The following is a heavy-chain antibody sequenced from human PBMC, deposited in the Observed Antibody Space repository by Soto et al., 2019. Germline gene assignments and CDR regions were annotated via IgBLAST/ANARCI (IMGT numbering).Heavy chain of an antibody. J-gene: IGHJ5*02. CDR3: ARETSVRGVIITSSPWFDP. Sequence: GASVKVSCKASGGTFSSYGINWVRQAPGQGLEWMGGIIPMFGRTNYAQKFQDRVAITADESTNTAYMELSSLRSEDTAFYYCARETSVRGVIITSSPWFDPWGRGTLVTVSS. V-gene: IGHV1-69*13. D-gene: IGHD3-10*01. CDR2: IIPMFGRT. CDR1: GGTFSSYG.